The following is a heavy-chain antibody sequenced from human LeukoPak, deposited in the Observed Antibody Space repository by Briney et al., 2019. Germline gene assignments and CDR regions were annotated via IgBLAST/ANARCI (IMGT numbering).Heavy chain of an antibody. D-gene: IGHD5-12*01. V-gene: IGHV1-46*01. CDR1: GYTFTSYY. CDR2: INPSGGST. J-gene: IGHJ3*01. Sequence: GASVKVSCKASGYTFTSYYMHWVRQAPGQGLEWMGIINPSGGSTSYAQKFQGRVTMTRDTSTSTVYMELSSLRSEDTAVYYCARDLAGGYDIDAFDVWGQGTMVTVSS. CDR3: ARDLAGGYDIDAFDV.